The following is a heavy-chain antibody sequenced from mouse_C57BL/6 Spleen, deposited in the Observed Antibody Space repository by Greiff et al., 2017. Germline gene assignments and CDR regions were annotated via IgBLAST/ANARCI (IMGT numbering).Heavy chain of an antibody. V-gene: IGHV14-2*01. D-gene: IGHD2-3*01. J-gene: IGHJ4*01. CDR3: ASASSYGGYYGAMDY. CDR2: IDPEDGET. CDR1: GFNIKAYY. Sequence: EVQLQQSGAELVKPGASVKLSCTASGFNIKAYYMHWVKQRTEQGLEWIGRIDPEDGETKYATQFQGKATITAATSSNTAYQPLSSLTSGDTAVYYCASASSYGGYYGAMDYWGQGTSGTVSS.